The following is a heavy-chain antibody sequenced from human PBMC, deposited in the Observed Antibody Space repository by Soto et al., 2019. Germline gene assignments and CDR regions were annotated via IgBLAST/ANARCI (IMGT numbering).Heavy chain of an antibody. CDR3: AKAKNILESLSDYFDH. J-gene: IGHJ4*02. CDR2: VSGSGIST. CDR1: GFTFSNYA. D-gene: IGHD3-3*01. Sequence: GGSLRLSCAASGFTFSNYAMSWVRQTPGKGLEWVSSVSGSGISTYYADSVKGRFTISGDKSKNTLYLQMNSLRAEDTAVYYCAKAKNILESLSDYFDHWGRGTLVTVSS. V-gene: IGHV3-23*01.